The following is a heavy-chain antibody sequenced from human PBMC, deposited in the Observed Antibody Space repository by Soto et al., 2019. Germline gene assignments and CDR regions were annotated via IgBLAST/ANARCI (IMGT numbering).Heavy chain of an antibody. Sequence: ASVKVSCKASGYTFTSYAMHWVRQAPGQRLEWMGWINAGNGNTKYSQKFQGRVTITRDTSASTAYMELSSLRSEDTAVYYCARVRARNCSSTSCTYYYYYYMDVWGKGTTVTVSS. CDR3: ARVRARNCSSTSCTYYYYYYMDV. D-gene: IGHD2-2*01. V-gene: IGHV1-3*01. CDR1: GYTFTSYA. CDR2: INAGNGNT. J-gene: IGHJ6*03.